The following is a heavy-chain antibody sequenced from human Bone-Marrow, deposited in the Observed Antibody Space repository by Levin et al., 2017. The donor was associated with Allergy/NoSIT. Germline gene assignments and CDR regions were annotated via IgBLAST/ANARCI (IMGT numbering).Heavy chain of an antibody. J-gene: IGHJ4*02. Sequence: GGSLRLSCASSGFTFRGYWMAWVRQAPGKGLEWVANINRDGGDGYYVDSVKGRFTIPRDNARNSLDLQMNSLRVEDTAVYYCARNGAWSFEFWGQGTLVTVSS. V-gene: IGHV3-7*02. CDR2: INRDGGDG. CDR3: ARNGAWSFEF. CDR1: GFTFRGYW. D-gene: IGHD2-8*01.